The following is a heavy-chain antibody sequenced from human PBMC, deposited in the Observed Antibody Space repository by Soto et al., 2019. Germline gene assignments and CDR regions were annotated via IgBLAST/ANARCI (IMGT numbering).Heavy chain of an antibody. CDR2: IYWDDDK. D-gene: IGHD3-9*01. Sequence: SGPTLVNPTQTLTLTCTFSGFSLSTSGVGVGWIRQPPGKALEWLALIYWDDDKRYSPSLKSRLTITRDTSKNQVVLTMTNMDPVDTATYYCAHRPGLFYDILTGYYNWFDPWGQGTLVTVSS. J-gene: IGHJ5*02. CDR1: GFSLSTSGVG. CDR3: AHRPGLFYDILTGYYNWFDP. V-gene: IGHV2-5*02.